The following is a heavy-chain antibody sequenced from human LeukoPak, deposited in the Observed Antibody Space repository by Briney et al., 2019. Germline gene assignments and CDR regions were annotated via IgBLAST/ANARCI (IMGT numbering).Heavy chain of an antibody. Sequence: PGGSLRLSCAASGFTFSSYAMSWVRQAPGKGLEWVSAISGSGGSTYYADSVKGRFTISRDNPKNTLYLQMNSLRVEDTAVYYCAKGLPAAVTFDYWGQGTLVTVSS. CDR2: ISGSGGST. CDR1: GFTFSSYA. V-gene: IGHV3-23*01. CDR3: AKGLPAAVTFDY. J-gene: IGHJ4*02. D-gene: IGHD2-2*01.